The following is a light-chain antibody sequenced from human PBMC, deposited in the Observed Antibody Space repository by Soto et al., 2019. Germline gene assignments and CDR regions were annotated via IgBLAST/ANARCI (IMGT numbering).Light chain of an antibody. Sequence: EVVLTQSPATLSLSPGERATLTCRASQSISTDLAWYQQKPGQAPRLLIFDASNMATCHPCRFSGSVSGTDFTLTISSLEPEAFSVYYCQKRSYWTPLTFGGGTKVEIK. CDR2: DAS. CDR3: QKRSYWTPLT. V-gene: IGKV3-11*01. J-gene: IGKJ4*01. CDR1: QSISTD.